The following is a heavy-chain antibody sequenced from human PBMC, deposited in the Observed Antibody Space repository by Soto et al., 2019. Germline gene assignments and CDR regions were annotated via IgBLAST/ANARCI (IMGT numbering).Heavy chain of an antibody. Sequence: EVQLLDSGGGLVQPGGSLRLSCAASGFTLSNLAMSWVRQAPGKGLEWVSVISGTDDSTYYADSVKGRFAISRDNSKNTVYLQMNSLRADDTAVYYCARGYCSGGSCYQRYFDCRGQGTLVTVSS. V-gene: IGHV3-23*01. CDR1: GFTLSNLA. J-gene: IGHJ4*02. CDR2: ISGTDDST. CDR3: ARGYCSGGSCYQRYFDC. D-gene: IGHD2-15*01.